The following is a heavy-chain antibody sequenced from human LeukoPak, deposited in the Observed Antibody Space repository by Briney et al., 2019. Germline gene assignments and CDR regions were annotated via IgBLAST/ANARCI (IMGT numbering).Heavy chain of an antibody. J-gene: IGHJ2*01. CDR1: GFTFSSYA. CDR2: ISYDGSNK. Sequence: GRSLRLSCAASGFTFSSYAMHWVRQAPGKGLEWVAVISYDGSNKYYADSVKGRFTISRDNSKNTLYLQMNSLRAEDTAVYYCAGDGHCSSTSCYTGVWYFDLWGRGTLVTVSS. D-gene: IGHD2-2*02. CDR3: AGDGHCSSTSCYTGVWYFDL. V-gene: IGHV3-30*01.